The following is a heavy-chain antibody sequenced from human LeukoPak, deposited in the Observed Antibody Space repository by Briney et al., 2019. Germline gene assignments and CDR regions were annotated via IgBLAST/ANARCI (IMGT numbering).Heavy chain of an antibody. CDR1: GFTFSSYS. CDR2: ISSSSSYI. Sequence: GGSLRLSCAASGFTFSSYSMNWVRQAPGKGLEWVSSISSSSSYIYYADSVKGRFTISRDNAKNSLYLQMNSLRAEDMAVYYCARDEMTTIDYWGQGTLVTVSS. CDR3: ARDEMTTIDY. D-gene: IGHD5-24*01. V-gene: IGHV3-21*01. J-gene: IGHJ4*02.